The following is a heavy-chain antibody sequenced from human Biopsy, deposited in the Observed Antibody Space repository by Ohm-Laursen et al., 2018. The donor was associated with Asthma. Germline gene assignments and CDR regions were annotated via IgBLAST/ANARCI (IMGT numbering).Heavy chain of an antibody. V-gene: IGHV4-39*01. CDR3: VRGSSSWHHGPFHYYYGLDV. D-gene: IGHD6-13*01. CDR1: SGSGGYMRSGNYY. CDR2: IYYSGTT. Sequence: SDTLSLTCSLSSGSGGYMRSGNYYWGWIRQLPGKGLEWIGSIYYSGTTYYNPSLESRVTVSEDTSKNQFSLKLTSVTAADTAAYYCVRGSSSWHHGPFHYYYGLDVWGQGTTATVSS. J-gene: IGHJ6*02.